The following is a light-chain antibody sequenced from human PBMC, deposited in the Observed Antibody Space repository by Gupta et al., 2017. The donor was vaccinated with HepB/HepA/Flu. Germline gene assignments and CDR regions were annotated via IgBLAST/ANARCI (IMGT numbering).Light chain of an antibody. CDR2: AAS. V-gene: IGKV3-20*01. CDR1: QNITNKY. CDR3: HWYGTSPRT. Sequence: DIVLTQSPGTLSLSPGERATLTCRASQNITNKYVAWYQQKVGQAPRVLIYAASTRATGITDRGSGTGSGADDNLTISSLEPEDFAVYYCHWYGTSPRTFGPGTKVEIK. J-gene: IGKJ1*01.